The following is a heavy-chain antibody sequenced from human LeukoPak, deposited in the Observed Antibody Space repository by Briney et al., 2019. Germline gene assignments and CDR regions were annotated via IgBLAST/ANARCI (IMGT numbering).Heavy chain of an antibody. CDR2: IYYSGST. J-gene: IGHJ5*02. D-gene: IGHD3-22*01. V-gene: IGHV4-31*11. CDR3: ARMRYYYDSSGQYNWFDP. CDR1: GGSFSGYY. Sequence: SETLSLTCAVYGGSFSGYYWSWIRQHPGKGLEGIGTIYYSGSTYYNPSLKSRVTISVDTSKNQFSLKLSSVTAADTAVYYCARMRYYYDSSGQYNWFDPWGQGTLVTVSS.